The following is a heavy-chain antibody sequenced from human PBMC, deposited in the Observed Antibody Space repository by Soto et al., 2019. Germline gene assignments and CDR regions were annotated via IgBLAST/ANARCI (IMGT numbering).Heavy chain of an antibody. CDR1: GRSISSYY. V-gene: IGHV4-59*08. J-gene: IGHJ4*02. CDR2: IYYSGST. D-gene: IGHD1-1*01. Sequence: PSETLSLTCTVSGRSISSYYWSWIRQPPGKGLEWIGYIYYSGSTNYNPSLKSRVTISVDTSKNQFSLKLSSVTAADTAVYYCARRYGYSFDYWGQGTLVTVSS. CDR3: ARRYGYSFDY.